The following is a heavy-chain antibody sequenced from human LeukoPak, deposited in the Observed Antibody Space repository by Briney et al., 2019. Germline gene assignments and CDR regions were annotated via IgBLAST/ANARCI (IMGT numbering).Heavy chain of an antibody. CDR1: GDSINSGGYY. Sequence: SETLSLTCTVSGDSINSGGYYWSWIRQHPGKGLEWIGYIDYSGSTYYNPSLKSRVTISVDTSKNQFSLKLSSVTAADTAVYYCARGGTVRNGMDVWGQGTTVTVSS. D-gene: IGHD1-26*01. J-gene: IGHJ6*02. V-gene: IGHV4-31*03. CDR3: ARGGTVRNGMDV. CDR2: IDYSGST.